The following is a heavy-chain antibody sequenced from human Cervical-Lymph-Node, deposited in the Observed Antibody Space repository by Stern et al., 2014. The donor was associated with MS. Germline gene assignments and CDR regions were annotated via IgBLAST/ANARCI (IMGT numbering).Heavy chain of an antibody. V-gene: IGHV1-69*01. J-gene: IGHJ4*02. D-gene: IGHD5-18*01. CDR1: GGTFSSYA. CDR3: ARALDTAMLHLHY. CDR2: IIPLFGTA. Sequence: QDQLLQPGAEVKKPGSSVKVSCKASGGTFSSYAINWVRQAPGQGLEWMGRIIPLFGTANYAQKFQGRISITADESTRTTYMELSSLRSGDTAVYYCARALDTAMLHLHYWGQGTLVTVSS.